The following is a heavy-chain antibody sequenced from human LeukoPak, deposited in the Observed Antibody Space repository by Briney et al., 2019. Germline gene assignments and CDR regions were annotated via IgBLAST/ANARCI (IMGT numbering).Heavy chain of an antibody. CDR1: GFTFSDYY. D-gene: IGHD3-22*01. CDR3: ARYFDTSGYPYYVDY. Sequence: PGGSLRLSCAASGFTFSDYYMSWIRQAPGKGLEWVANIKEDGSEKYYVDSVKGRFTISRDNAKNSLYLQMNSLRAEDTAVYYCARYFDTSGYPYYVDYWGRGALVTVSS. J-gene: IGHJ4*02. V-gene: IGHV3-7*01. CDR2: IKEDGSEK.